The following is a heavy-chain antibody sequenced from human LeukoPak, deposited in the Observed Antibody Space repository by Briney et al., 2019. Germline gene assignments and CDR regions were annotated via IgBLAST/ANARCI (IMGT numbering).Heavy chain of an antibody. V-gene: IGHV3-23*01. D-gene: IGHD3-22*01. J-gene: IGHJ6*03. CDR1: GFTFSSYA. CDR3: AKDSYYYDSSGYYPQYYYYYMDV. CDR2: ISGSGGST. Sequence: GGSLRLSCAASGFTFSSYAMSWVRQAPGKGLEWVSAISGSGGSTYYADSVKGRFTISRDNSKNTLYLQMNSLRADDTALYYCAKDSYYYDSSGYYPQYYYYYMDVWGKGTTVTVSS.